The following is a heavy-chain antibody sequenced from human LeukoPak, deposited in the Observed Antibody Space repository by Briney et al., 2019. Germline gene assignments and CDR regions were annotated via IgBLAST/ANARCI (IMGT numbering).Heavy chain of an antibody. D-gene: IGHD3-3*01. CDR2: VHLDGRT. CDR3: AREGGFYRPLDY. Sequence: SETLSLTCGVSGGSVTSTNWRTWVRQPPGKGLEWIGEVHLDGRTNYNPSLKSRLTMSVDLSENHISLKLTSVTAADTAVYYCAREGGFYRPLDYSGQGTLVTVSS. J-gene: IGHJ4*02. CDR1: GGSVTSTNW. V-gene: IGHV4-4*02.